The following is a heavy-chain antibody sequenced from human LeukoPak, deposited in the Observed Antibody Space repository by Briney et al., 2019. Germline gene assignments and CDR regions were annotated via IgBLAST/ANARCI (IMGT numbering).Heavy chain of an antibody. CDR2: ISSSSSYI. CDR3: ARESGSLRPDY. CDR1: GFTFSSYS. Sequence: GGSLRLSCAASGFTFSSYSMNWIRQAPGKGLEWVSSISSSSSYIYYADSVKGRFTISRDNATNSLYLQMNSLRAEDTAVYYCARESGSLRPDYWGQGTLVTVSS. J-gene: IGHJ4*02. D-gene: IGHD1-26*01. V-gene: IGHV3-21*01.